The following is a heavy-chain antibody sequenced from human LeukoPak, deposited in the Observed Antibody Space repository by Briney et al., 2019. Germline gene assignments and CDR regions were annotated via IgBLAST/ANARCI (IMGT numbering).Heavy chain of an antibody. CDR1: GGSISSYY. D-gene: IGHD4-23*01. V-gene: IGHV4-59*08. Sequence: PSETLSLTCTVSGGSISSYYWTWIRQPPGKGLEWIGYIYYGGSSNYNPSLQSRVTISLDTSENQFSLKLSSVTAADTAVYYCASFSDYGGKFFDYWGQGTLVTVSS. CDR3: ASFSDYGGKFFDY. J-gene: IGHJ4*02. CDR2: IYYGGSS.